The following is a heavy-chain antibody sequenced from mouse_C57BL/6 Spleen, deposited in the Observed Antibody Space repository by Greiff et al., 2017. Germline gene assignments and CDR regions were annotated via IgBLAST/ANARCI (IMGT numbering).Heavy chain of an antibody. V-gene: IGHV1-85*01. CDR3: ARDYKNYMDY. J-gene: IGHJ2*01. D-gene: IGHD2-12*01. Sequence: QVQLQQSGPELVKPGASVKLSCKASGYTFTSYDINWVKQRPGQGLEWIGWIYPRDGSTKYNEMFKGKATLTVDTSSSTAYMELHRLTSKDSAVYFCARDYKNYMDYWGQGTTLTVSS. CDR2: IYPRDGST. CDR1: GYTFTSYD.